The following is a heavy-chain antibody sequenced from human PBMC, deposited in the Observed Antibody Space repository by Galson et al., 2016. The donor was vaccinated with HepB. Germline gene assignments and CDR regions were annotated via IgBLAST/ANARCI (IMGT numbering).Heavy chain of an antibody. D-gene: IGHD1-26*01. CDR3: ARDGRLVEKGLYDF. CDR2: IYDSGAT. CDR1: GGSLSGYY. V-gene: IGHV4-34*09. J-gene: IGHJ4*02. Sequence: TLSLTCDVYGGSLSGYYWSWIRQPPGKGLEWIGEIYDSGATNYNPSLKSRVTISVDTSKNQFSLKLSSVTAADTAVYYCARDGRLVEKGLYDFWGQGTLVTVSS.